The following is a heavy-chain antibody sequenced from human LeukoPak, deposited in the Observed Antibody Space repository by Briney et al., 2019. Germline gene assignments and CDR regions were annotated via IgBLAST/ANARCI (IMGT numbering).Heavy chain of an antibody. V-gene: IGHV4-38-2*01. J-gene: IGHJ4*02. Sequence: SETLSLTCAVSGYSISSGYYWGWIRQPPGKGLEWIGSIYHSGSTYYNPSLKSRVTISVDTSKNQFSLKLSSVTTADTAVYYCASAIAVAGAFDYWGQGTLVTASS. CDR2: IYHSGST. D-gene: IGHD6-19*01. CDR1: GYSISSGYY. CDR3: ASAIAVAGAFDY.